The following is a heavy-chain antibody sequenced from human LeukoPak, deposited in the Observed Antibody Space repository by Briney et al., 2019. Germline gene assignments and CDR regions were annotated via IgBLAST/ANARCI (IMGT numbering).Heavy chain of an antibody. Sequence: SETLSLTCAVYGGSFSGYYWSWIRQPPGKGLEWIGEINHSGSTNYNPSLKSRVTISVDTSKNQFSLKLTSVTAADTAVYYCARGRYCERATCYYDYWGQGALVTVSS. CDR1: GGSFSGYY. V-gene: IGHV4-34*01. D-gene: IGHD3-9*01. J-gene: IGHJ4*02. CDR3: ARGRYCERATCYYDY. CDR2: INHSGST.